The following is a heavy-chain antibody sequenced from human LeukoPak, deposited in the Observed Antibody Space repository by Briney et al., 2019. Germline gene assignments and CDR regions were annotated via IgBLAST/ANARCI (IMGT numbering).Heavy chain of an antibody. CDR1: GFTFSSYS. J-gene: IGHJ5*02. D-gene: IGHD3-10*01. V-gene: IGHV3-21*01. CDR2: ISSSSSYI. CDR3: AGSNVLLWFGVGAPWWFDP. Sequence: GGSLRLSCAASGFTFSSYSMNWVRQAPGKGLEWVSSISSSSSYIYYADSVKGRFTISRDNAKNSLYLQTNSLRAEDTAVYYCAGSNVLLWFGVGAPWWFDPWGQGTLVTVSS.